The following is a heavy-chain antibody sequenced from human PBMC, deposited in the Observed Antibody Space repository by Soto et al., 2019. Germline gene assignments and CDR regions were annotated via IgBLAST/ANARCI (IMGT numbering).Heavy chain of an antibody. V-gene: IGHV1-46*01. D-gene: IGHD3-10*01. CDR1: GYTFTSYY. Sequence: QVQLVQSGAEVKKPGASVKVSCKASGYTFTSYYMHWVRQAPGQGLEWMGIINPSGGSTSYVQKFQGXXTXTXXTSTSTVYMELSSLRSEDTAVYYCARAYYYGSVDYWGQGTLVTVSS. CDR2: INPSGGST. CDR3: ARAYYYGSVDY. J-gene: IGHJ4*02.